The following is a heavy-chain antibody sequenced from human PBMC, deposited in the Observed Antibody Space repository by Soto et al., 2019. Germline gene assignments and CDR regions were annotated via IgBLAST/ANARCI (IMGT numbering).Heavy chain of an antibody. V-gene: IGHV4-39*01. Sequence: SETLSLTCTVSGGSISSSSYYWGWIRQPPGKGLEWIGSIYYSGSTYYNPSLKSRVTISVDTSKNQFSLKLSSVTAADTAVYYGARQDSSSTPDFDDWGQGTLVTVSS. J-gene: IGHJ4*02. CDR3: ARQDSSSTPDFDD. D-gene: IGHD6-6*01. CDR2: IYYSGST. CDR1: GGSISSSSYY.